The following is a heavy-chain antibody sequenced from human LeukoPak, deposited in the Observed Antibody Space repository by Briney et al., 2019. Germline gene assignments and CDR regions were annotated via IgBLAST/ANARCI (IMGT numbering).Heavy chain of an antibody. CDR2: INHSGRT. J-gene: IGHJ6*02. Sequence: PSETLSLTCAVYGGSLSDYFWGWIRQPPGKGLEWIGEINHSGRTYYNPSLKSRVTISVDTSKNQFSLNLSSVTAADTAVYYCARDVVVEQAAIHYGMDVWGQGTTVTVSS. V-gene: IGHV4-34*01. D-gene: IGHD2-2*01. CDR3: ARDVVVEQAAIHYGMDV. CDR1: GGSLSDYF.